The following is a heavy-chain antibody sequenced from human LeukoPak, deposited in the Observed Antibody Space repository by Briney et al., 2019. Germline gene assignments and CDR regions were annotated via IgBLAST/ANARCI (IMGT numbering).Heavy chain of an antibody. CDR1: GFTFSSYW. CDR2: IKKDGSEK. D-gene: IGHD2-2*01. Sequence: GGSLRLSCAASGFTFSSYWMSWVRQAPGKGLEWVANIKKDGSEKYYVDSVKGRFTIFRDNAKNSLYLQMNSLRAEDTAVYYCARDRCSSISCFALDYWGQGTLVTVSS. J-gene: IGHJ4*02. V-gene: IGHV3-7*01. CDR3: ARDRCSSISCFALDY.